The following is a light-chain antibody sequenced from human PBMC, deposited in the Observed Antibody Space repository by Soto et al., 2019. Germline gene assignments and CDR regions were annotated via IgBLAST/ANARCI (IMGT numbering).Light chain of an antibody. J-gene: IGLJ3*02. CDR3: SSFTTTNTWV. CDR1: SSDLGSYDF. CDR2: EVT. Sequence: QSALTQPTSVSGSPGQSITIAWTATSSDLGSYDFVSWFQQHPGKAPKLMIYEVTNRPSGVSYRFSGSKSGNTASLTISGLQAEDEADYYCSSFTTTNTWVFGGGTKLTVL. V-gene: IGLV2-14*01.